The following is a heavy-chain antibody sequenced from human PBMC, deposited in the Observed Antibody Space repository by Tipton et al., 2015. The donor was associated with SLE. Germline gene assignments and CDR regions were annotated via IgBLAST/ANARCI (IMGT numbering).Heavy chain of an antibody. V-gene: IGHV4-34*01. D-gene: IGHD6-13*01. CDR3: ARGRGVYSSSWSLFDY. J-gene: IGHJ4*02. CDR1: GGSFSGYY. Sequence: LRLSCAVYGGSFSGYYWSWIRQPPEKGLEWIGEINHSGSTNYNPSLNSRVTISVDTSKNQFSLKLSSVTAADTAVYYCARGRGVYSSSWSLFDYWGQGTLVTVSS. CDR2: INHSGST.